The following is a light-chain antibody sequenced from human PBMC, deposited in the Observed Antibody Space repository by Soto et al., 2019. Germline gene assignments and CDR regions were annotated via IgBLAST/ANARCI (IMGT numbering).Light chain of an antibody. Sequence: QSALTPPRSVSGSPVQSGTISCTGTSSDVGTYNDGSCYQQHPGKAPKHMMYDVSKRPSGVPDRFSGSTSGNTASLTISGLLAEDEADYYCCSSAGSYPWVFGEGTKLTVL. CDR3: CSSAGSYPWV. V-gene: IGLV2-11*01. CDR1: SSDVGTYND. J-gene: IGLJ3*02. CDR2: DVS.